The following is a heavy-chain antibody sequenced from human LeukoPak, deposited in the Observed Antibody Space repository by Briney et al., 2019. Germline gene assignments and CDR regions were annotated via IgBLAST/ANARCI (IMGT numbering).Heavy chain of an antibody. D-gene: IGHD2-15*01. Sequence: PGGSLRLSCAASGFTFPTYVIHWVRQAPGKGLEWVAVISQTGSIETYADSVRGRFSISRDNSDSTVYLQMNSLKTEDTAVYYCARDRAVALPTYFYYIDVWGKGTTVIVSS. CDR2: ISQTGSIE. CDR1: GFTFPTYV. V-gene: IGHV3-30*03. CDR3: ARDRAVALPTYFYYIDV. J-gene: IGHJ6*03.